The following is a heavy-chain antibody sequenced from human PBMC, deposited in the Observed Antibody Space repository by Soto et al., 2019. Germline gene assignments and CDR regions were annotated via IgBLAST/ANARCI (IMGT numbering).Heavy chain of an antibody. CDR1: GGSFSGYY. CDR3: AILSAAIRVHFDY. D-gene: IGHD6-13*01. J-gene: IGHJ4*01. CDR2: SNHRGST. V-gene: IGHV4-34*01. Sequence: QVQLQQWGAGLLKPSETLSLTCAVYGGSFSGYYWSWIRQPPGKGLEWIGESNHRGSTNYNQSLKSLVTISLDTSKNQFSLKLISVTAADTAVYYCAILSAAIRVHFDYWGQGTPVTVSS.